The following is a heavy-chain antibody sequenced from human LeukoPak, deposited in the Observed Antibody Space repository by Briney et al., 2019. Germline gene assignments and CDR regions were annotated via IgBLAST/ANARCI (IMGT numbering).Heavy chain of an antibody. CDR1: GYTFTSYG. CDR3: ANGDNGPYYGMDV. Sequence: SVKVSCKASGYTFTSYGISWVRQAPGQGLEWMGGIIPIFGTANYAQKFQGRVTITADESTSTAYMELSSLRSEDTAVYYCANGDNGPYYGMDVWGQGTTVTVSS. J-gene: IGHJ6*02. CDR2: IIPIFGTA. D-gene: IGHD4-17*01. V-gene: IGHV1-69*13.